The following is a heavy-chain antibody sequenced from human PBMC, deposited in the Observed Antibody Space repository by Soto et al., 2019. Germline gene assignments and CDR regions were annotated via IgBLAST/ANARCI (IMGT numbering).Heavy chain of an antibody. CDR1: GDSISSGGYS. CDR3: DRGPSGDKVHY. D-gene: IGHD7-27*01. Sequence: PSEALSLTCAVSGDSISSGGYSWSWIRQPPGEGLEWIGYIFDSGTTYSNPSLRSQVAISLDTSKNHFSLTLSSVTAADTAVYYCDRGPSGDKVHYWGQGALVTVS. V-gene: IGHV4-30-2*05. J-gene: IGHJ4*02. CDR2: IFDSGTT.